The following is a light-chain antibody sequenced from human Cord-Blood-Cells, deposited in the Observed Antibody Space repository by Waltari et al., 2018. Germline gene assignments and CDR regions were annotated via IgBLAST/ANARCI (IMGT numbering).Light chain of an antibody. CDR1: SSNIGSNT. J-gene: IGLJ3*02. Sequence: QSVPTQPPSASGTPGQRVTISCSGSSSNIGSNTVNSYQQLPGTAPKLLIYSNNQRPSGVPDRFSGSKSGTSASLAISGLQSEDEADYYCAAWDDSLNGWVFGGGTKLTVL. CDR2: SNN. CDR3: AAWDDSLNGWV. V-gene: IGLV1-44*01.